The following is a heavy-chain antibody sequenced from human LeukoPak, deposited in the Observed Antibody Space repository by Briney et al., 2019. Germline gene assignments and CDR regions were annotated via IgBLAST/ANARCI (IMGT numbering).Heavy chain of an antibody. Sequence: GGSLRLSCAASGFTFSTCGMSWVRQAPGKGLEWVSVITRGGGSTYNADSVKGRFTISRDNSRNTLYLQMNSLRAEDTAVYYCARFDHVWGTHGMDAFDLWGQGTMVTVSS. J-gene: IGHJ3*01. CDR2: ITRGGGST. CDR1: GFTFSTCG. D-gene: IGHD3-16*01. V-gene: IGHV3-23*01. CDR3: ARFDHVWGTHGMDAFDL.